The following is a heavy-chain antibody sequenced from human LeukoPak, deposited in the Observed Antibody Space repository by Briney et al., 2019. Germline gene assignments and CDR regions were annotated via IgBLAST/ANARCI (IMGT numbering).Heavy chain of an antibody. V-gene: IGHV3-21*01. CDR3: ANSRYDSSGYYGIIGY. Sequence: GGSLRLSCAASGFTFSSYTMNWVRLAPGKGLEWVSSISRSNIYKHYADSVKGRFTISRDNAKNSLYLQMNSLRAEDTAVYYCANSRYDSSGYYGIIGYWGQGTLVTVSS. D-gene: IGHD3-22*01. CDR2: ISRSNIYK. J-gene: IGHJ4*02. CDR1: GFTFSSYT.